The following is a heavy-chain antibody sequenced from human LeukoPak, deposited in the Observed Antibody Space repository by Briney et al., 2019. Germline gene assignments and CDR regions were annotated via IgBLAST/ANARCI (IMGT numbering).Heavy chain of an antibody. CDR3: AREKVRQSGMDV. D-gene: IGHD2-2*01. J-gene: IGHJ6*02. V-gene: IGHV1-2*06. Sequence: ASVNVSCKASGYTFTGYYIHLVRQAPGQGLEWMGRINPNSGGTNYAQKFQGRVTMTRDTSISTAYMELSRLRSDDTAVYYCAREKVRQSGMDVWGQGTTVTVSS. CDR2: INPNSGGT. CDR1: GYTFTGYY.